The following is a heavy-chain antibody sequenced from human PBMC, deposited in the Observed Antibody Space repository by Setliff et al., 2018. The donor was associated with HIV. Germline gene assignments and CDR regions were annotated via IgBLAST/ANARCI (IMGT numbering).Heavy chain of an antibody. V-gene: IGHV1-18*01. J-gene: IGHJ5*02. CDR3: ARWSCGRATCYDSPYNWFDP. CDR1: GYTFTSYG. CDR2: ISLYNGHT. Sequence: ASVKVSCKASGYTFTSYGIGWVRQAPGQGLEWMGWISLYNGHTNYAKKLQGRVTMTTDTSTSTTYMELTSLRSDDTAVYYCARWSCGRATCYDSPYNWFDPWGQGTLVTVS. D-gene: IGHD2-2*01.